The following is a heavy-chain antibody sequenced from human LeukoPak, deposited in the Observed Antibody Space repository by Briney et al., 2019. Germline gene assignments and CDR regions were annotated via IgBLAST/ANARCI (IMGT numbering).Heavy chain of an antibody. D-gene: IGHD6-6*01. V-gene: IGHV4-39*01. CDR3: ARQEGSSSPFFDY. CDR2: IYYSGST. Sequence: SETLSLTCTVSGGSISSSSYYWGWIRQPPGKGLEWIGSIYYSGSTHYNPSLKSRVTISVDTSKDQFSLKLSSVTAADTAVYYCARQEGSSSPFFDYWGQGTLVTVSS. J-gene: IGHJ4*02. CDR1: GGSISSSSYY.